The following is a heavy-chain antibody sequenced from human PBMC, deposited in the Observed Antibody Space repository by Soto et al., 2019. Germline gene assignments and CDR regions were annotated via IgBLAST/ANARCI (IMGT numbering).Heavy chain of an antibody. V-gene: IGHV4-38-2*01. Sequence: SETLSLTCAVSGYSISSGYYWGWIRQPPGKGLEWIGSIYHSGSTYYNPSLKSRVTISVDTSKNQFSLKLSSVTAADTAVYYCARARGLEYSSSPFDYWGQGTRVTVS. CDR1: GYSISSGYY. CDR2: IYHSGST. J-gene: IGHJ4*02. D-gene: IGHD6-6*01. CDR3: ARARGLEYSSSPFDY.